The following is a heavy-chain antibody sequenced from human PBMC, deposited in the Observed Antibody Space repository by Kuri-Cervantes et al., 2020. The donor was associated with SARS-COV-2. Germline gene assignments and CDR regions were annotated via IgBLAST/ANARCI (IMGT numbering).Heavy chain of an antibody. J-gene: IGHJ5*02. CDR3: AKDCTVSPSYWFDP. Sequence: TLSLTCAVSGGSICSGGYYWSGIRQPPGKGLGWIGYIYYRGSTNYTPSLKSRVTISVDTSKTQFSLKLSSVTAADTAVSYVAKDCTVSPSYWFDPWGQGTLVTVSS. CDR1: GGSICSGGYY. CDR2: IYYRGST. V-gene: IGHV4-61*08. D-gene: IGHD2-8*01.